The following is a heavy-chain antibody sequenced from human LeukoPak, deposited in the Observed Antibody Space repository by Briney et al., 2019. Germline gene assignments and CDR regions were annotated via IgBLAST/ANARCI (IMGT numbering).Heavy chain of an antibody. V-gene: IGHV3-23*01. Sequence: GGSLRLSCAASRFTFSSYAMNWVRQAPGKGLEWVSQISGSGGETYYADSVQGRFTISRDNSENTLYLQMNSLRAEDTAVYYCVKRSRDGYNSPLDNWGQGTLVTV. D-gene: IGHD5-24*01. CDR2: ISGSGGET. CDR1: RFTFSSYA. J-gene: IGHJ4*01. CDR3: VKRSRDGYNSPLDN.